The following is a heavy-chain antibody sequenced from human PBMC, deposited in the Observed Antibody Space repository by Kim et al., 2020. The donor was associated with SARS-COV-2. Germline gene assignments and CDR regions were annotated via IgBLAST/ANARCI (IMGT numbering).Heavy chain of an antibody. V-gene: IGHV3-30*02. Sequence: NGRFTISRDNSKNTLYLQMNSLRAEDTAVYYCAKPHYDMLTGYHRGAFDIWGQGTMVTVSS. J-gene: IGHJ3*02. CDR3: AKPHYDMLTGYHRGAFDI. D-gene: IGHD3-9*01.